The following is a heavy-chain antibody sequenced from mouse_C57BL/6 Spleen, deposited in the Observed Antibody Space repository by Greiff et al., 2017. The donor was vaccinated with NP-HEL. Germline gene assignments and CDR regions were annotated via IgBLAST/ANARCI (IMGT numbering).Heavy chain of an antibody. J-gene: IGHJ4*01. V-gene: IGHV1-7*01. CDR1: GYTFTSYW. CDR3: ARPITTVVATDYAMDY. CDR2: INPSSGYT. Sequence: QVQLQQSGAELAKPGASVKLSCKASGYTFTSYWMHWVKQRPGQGLEWIGYINPSSGYTKYNQKFKDKATLTADKSSSTAYMQLSSLTYEDSAVYCCARPITTVVATDYAMDYWGQGTSVTVSS. D-gene: IGHD1-1*01.